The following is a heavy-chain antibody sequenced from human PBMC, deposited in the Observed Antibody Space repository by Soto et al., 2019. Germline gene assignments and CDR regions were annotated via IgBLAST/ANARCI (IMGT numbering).Heavy chain of an antibody. CDR2: INHSGST. CDR3: ARSGGWNFAISHYFDY. J-gene: IGHJ4*02. V-gene: IGHV4-34*01. CDR1: GGSFSGYY. Sequence: QVQLQQWGAGLLKPSETLSLTCAVYGGSFSGYYWSWIRQPPGKGLEWIVEINHSGSTNYSPSLKSRVTISVDTAKIQISLQLSSVNAANTAVYYCARSGGWNFAISHYFDYWGQVTLVTVSS. D-gene: IGHD1-1*01.